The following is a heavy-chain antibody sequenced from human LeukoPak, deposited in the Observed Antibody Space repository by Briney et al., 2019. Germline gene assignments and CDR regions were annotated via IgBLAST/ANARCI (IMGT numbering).Heavy chain of an antibody. V-gene: IGHV3-48*03. CDR1: GFTFSSYE. Sequence: PGGSLRLSCAASGFTFSSYEMNWVRQAPGKGLEWVSYISSSGSTIYYADSVKGRFTISRDSANNSLYLQMNSLRAEDTAVYYCAREDSGYDFFDYWGQGTLVTVSS. CDR2: ISSSGSTI. CDR3: AREDSGYDFFDY. D-gene: IGHD5-12*01. J-gene: IGHJ4*02.